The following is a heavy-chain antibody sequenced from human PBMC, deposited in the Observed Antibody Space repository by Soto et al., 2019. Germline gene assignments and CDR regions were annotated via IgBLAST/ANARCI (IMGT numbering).Heavy chain of an antibody. J-gene: IGHJ4*02. CDR3: ARGGGGGLFEH. V-gene: IGHV3-23*01. CDR2: VSGSGITT. Sequence: PGGSLRLSCAASGFTLSNFAMSWVRQAPGKGLEWVSVVSGSGITTKYADSVKGRFIISRDNTKSSLFLQMNSLGVEDTAVYYCARGGGGGLFEHWGQGVLVTVSS. CDR1: GFTLSNFA. D-gene: IGHD2-21*01.